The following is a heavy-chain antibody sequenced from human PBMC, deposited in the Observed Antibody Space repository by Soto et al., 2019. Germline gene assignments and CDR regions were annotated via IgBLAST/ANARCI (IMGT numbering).Heavy chain of an antibody. CDR2: ISASGRAT. Sequence: EVPLLESGGLLVHPGESLRLSCAASGFAFDNYVMTWVRQAPGKGLEWVSGISASGRATYYADSVKGRFTISRDNSKNTVYLQMDSLRTDDTGLYYCAKDNSGLPADSWGQGTLVTVSS. J-gene: IGHJ4*02. CDR1: GFAFDNYV. CDR3: AKDNSGLPADS. V-gene: IGHV3-23*01. D-gene: IGHD2-15*01.